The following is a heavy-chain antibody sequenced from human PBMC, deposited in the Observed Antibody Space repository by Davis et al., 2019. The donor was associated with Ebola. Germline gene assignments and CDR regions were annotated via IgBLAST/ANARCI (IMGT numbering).Heavy chain of an antibody. CDR2: IVVGSGNT. D-gene: IGHD1-26*01. J-gene: IGHJ3*02. CDR3: ARESSTRRDAFDI. V-gene: IGHV1-58*02. Sequence: SVKVSCKASGFTFTSSAMQWVRQARGQRLEWIGWIVVGSGNTNYAQKFQERVTITRDMSTSTAYMELSSLRSEDTAVYYCARESSTRRDAFDIWGQGTMVTVSS. CDR1: GFTFTSSA.